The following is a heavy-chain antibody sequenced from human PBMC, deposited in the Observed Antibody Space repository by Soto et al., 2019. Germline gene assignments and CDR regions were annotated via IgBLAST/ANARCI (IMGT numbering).Heavy chain of an antibody. D-gene: IGHD6-13*01. CDR1: GYTFTSYG. CDR3: AREVRRAAAGAGGYFQH. Sequence: QVQLVQSGAEVKKPGASVKVSCKASGYTFTSYGISWVRQAPEQGLEWMGWISAYNGNTNYAQKLQGRVTMTTDTSTSTAYMELRSLRSDDTAVYYCAREVRRAAAGAGGYFQHWGQGTLVTVSS. J-gene: IGHJ1*01. CDR2: ISAYNGNT. V-gene: IGHV1-18*01.